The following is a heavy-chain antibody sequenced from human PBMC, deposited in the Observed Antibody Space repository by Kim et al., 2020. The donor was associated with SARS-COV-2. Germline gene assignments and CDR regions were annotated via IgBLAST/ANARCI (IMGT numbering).Heavy chain of an antibody. CDR2: IYYSGST. J-gene: IGHJ4*02. D-gene: IGHD1-26*01. CDR3: ASLSESGSYPGGD. V-gene: IGHV4-39*01. CDR1: GGSISSSSYY. Sequence: SETLSLTCTVSGGSISSSSYYWGWIRQPPGKGLEWIGSIYYSGSTYYNPSLKSRVTISVDTSKNQFSLKLSSVTAADTAVYYCASLSESGSYPGGDWGQGTLVTVSS.